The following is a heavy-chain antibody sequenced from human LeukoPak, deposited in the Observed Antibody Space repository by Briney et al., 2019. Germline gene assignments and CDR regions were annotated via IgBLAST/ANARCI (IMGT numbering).Heavy chain of an antibody. CDR3: ARAKYHDSSGYPLDY. CDR1: GYTFTSYD. CDR2: RNPNSGNT. D-gene: IGHD3-22*01. J-gene: IGHJ4*02. V-gene: IGHV1-8*03. Sequence: GASVKVSCKASGYTFTSYDINWVRQATGQGLEWMGWRNPNSGNTGYAQKFRGRVTITRNTSISTAYMELSRLRCEDTAVYFCARAKYHDSSGYPLDYWGQGTLVTVSS.